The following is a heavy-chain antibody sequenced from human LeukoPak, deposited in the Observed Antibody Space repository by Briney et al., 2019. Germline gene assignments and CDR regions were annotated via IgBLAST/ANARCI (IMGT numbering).Heavy chain of an antibody. Sequence: GGSLRLSCAASGFTFTSYWMTWVRQAPGQGLEWVANIMKDGGVKQYLDSVKGRFTISRDNAKNSLYLQMNSLRAEDTAVYYCARGNTVTTRSPGYWGQGTLVTVSS. D-gene: IGHD4-17*01. J-gene: IGHJ4*02. V-gene: IGHV3-7*01. CDR3: ARGNTVTTRSPGY. CDR2: IMKDGGVK. CDR1: GFTFTSYW.